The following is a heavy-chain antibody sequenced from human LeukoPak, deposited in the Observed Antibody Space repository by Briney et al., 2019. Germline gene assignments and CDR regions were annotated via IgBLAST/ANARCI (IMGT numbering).Heavy chain of an antibody. CDR2: MYSSGST. D-gene: IGHD2-2*01. CDR3: ARGPPDCSSTSCYAFDAFDI. Sequence: SETLSLTCTVSGGSISSSSYYWGWIRQPPGKGLEWIGSMYSSGSTYYNPSLKSQVTISVDTSKNQFSLKLSSVTAADTAVYYCARGPPDCSSTSCYAFDAFDIWGQGTMVTVSS. J-gene: IGHJ3*02. CDR1: GGSISSSSYY. V-gene: IGHV4-39*07.